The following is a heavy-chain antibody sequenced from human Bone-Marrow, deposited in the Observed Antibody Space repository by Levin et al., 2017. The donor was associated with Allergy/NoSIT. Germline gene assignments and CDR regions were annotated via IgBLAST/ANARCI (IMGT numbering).Heavy chain of an antibody. D-gene: IGHD2-2*01. J-gene: IGHJ6*02. CDR3: AREYGWGYPTYYNYGMDV. CDR1: GDSIRSYY. CDR2: MYHSGST. Sequence: TSSETLSLTCTVSGDSIRSYYWSWIRQPPGKGLEWLGNMYHSGSTNYNPSLKSRVSISLDTSRNQLSLNLSSVTAADTAVYYCAREYGWGYPTYYNYGMDVWGQGTTVTVSS. V-gene: IGHV4-59*01.